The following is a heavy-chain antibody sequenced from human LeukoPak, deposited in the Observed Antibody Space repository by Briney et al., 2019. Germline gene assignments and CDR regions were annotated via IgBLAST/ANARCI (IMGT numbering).Heavy chain of an antibody. J-gene: IGHJ4*02. CDR3: ARRSSSGYFDY. CDR2: IYYSGST. CDR1: GGSISSYY. V-gene: IGHV4-59*01. Sequence: SETLSLTYTVSGGSISSYYWSWIRQPPGKGLEWIGYIYYSGSTNYNPSLKGRVTISVDTSKNQFSLKLSSVTAADTAVYYCARRSSSGYFDYWGQGTLVTVSS.